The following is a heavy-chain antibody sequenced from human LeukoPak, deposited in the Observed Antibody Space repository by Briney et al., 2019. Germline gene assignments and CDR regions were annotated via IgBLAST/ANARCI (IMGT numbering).Heavy chain of an antibody. CDR2: MNPNSGNT. CDR3: ARWEQQLVNEYFQH. J-gene: IGHJ1*01. V-gene: IGHV1-8*01. CDR1: GYTFTSYD. D-gene: IGHD6-13*01. Sequence: ASVKVSCKASGYTFTSYDINWVRQATGQGLGWMGWMNPNSGNTGYAQKFQGRVTMTRNTSISTAYMELSSLRSEDTAVYYCARWEQQLVNEYFQHWGQGTLVTVSS.